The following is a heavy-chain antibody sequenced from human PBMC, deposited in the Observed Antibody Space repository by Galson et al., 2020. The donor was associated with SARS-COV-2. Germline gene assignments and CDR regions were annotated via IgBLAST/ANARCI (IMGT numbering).Heavy chain of an antibody. V-gene: IGHV3-74*01. D-gene: IGHD3-10*01. J-gene: IGHJ4*02. CDR1: GFTFKSHW. CDR3: VRGGAVGTREGDF. CDR2: INIDGSVT. Sequence: GGSLRLSCAASGFTFKSHWMDWVRQVPGKGLEWVSHINIDGSVTRYADSVKGRFTISRDNAEDTLYLQMNSLRVEDTAVYYCVRGGAVGTREGDFWGQGTRVTVSS.